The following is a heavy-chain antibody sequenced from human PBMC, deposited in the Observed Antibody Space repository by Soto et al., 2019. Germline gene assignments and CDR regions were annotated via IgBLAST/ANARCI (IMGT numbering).Heavy chain of an antibody. V-gene: IGHV4-34*01. CDR1: GGSSRAYH. D-gene: IGHD1-20*01. CDR3: AGGPRYWSFAL. CDR2: FSYSGGL. Sequence: GELQQWGTGLLKPSETLSLNCSVYGGSSRAYHWSWIRQSPGEGLEWIGEFSYSGGLNYNPSLTGRVAVSPDTSTNHFSLTMTSVTAAGPAVYFCAGGPRYWSFALWGRGTLVTVS. J-gene: IGHJ2*01.